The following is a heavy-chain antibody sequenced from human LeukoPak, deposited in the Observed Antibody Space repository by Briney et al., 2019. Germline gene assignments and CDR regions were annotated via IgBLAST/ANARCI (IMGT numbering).Heavy chain of an antibody. V-gene: IGHV1-69*04. CDR3: ARVDTAMVIDY. CDR1: GGTFSSYA. D-gene: IGHD5-18*01. Sequence: ASVKVSCKASGGTFSSYAISWVRQAPGQGLEWMGRIIPILGIAHCVQKFQGGVTITADKSTSTAYMELSSLRSEETAVYYCARVDTAMVIDYWGQGTLVTVSS. J-gene: IGHJ4*02. CDR2: IIPILGIA.